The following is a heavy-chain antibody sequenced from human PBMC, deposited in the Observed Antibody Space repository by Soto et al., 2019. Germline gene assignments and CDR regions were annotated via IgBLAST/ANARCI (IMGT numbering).Heavy chain of an antibody. J-gene: IGHJ4*02. V-gene: IGHV1-18*04. CDR2: INPTNGNA. CDR1: GYIFTSYG. CDR3: ARDQGHWSGLSY. D-gene: IGHD3-3*01. Sequence: QVHLVQSASEVKKPGASVKVSCEASGYIFTSYGITWVRQAPGQGLEWMGWINPTNGNANYAQKFQGRFTMTTDTPRTTAYLEMTSLRSDDTAVYYCARDQGHWSGLSYWGQGTLVTVSS.